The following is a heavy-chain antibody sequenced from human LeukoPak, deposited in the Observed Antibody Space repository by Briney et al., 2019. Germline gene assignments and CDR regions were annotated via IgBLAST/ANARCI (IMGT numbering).Heavy chain of an antibody. CDR3: ARDQSSSSWAFDY. V-gene: IGHV1-69*01. CDR1: GGTFNSYA. Sequence: SVKVSCKASGGTFNSYAISWVRQAPGQGLEWMGGIIPIFGTANYAQKFQGRVTITADESTSTAYMELSSLRSEDTAVYYCARDQSSSSWAFDYWGQGTLVTVSS. D-gene: IGHD6-13*01. J-gene: IGHJ4*02. CDR2: IIPIFGTA.